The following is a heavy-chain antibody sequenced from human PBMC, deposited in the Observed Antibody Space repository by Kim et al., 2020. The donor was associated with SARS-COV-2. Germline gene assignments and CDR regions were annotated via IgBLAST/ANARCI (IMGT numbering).Heavy chain of an antibody. V-gene: IGHV3-73*01. Sequence: GGSLRLSCVASGFTFSGSAIHWVRQASGKGLEWLGRIRSKANSYATTYPASLRGRFTISRDDSKDTAYLQMDSLRKEDTAVYYCTRDRGMAVPMRDDYYYYGLDVWGLGTTVTVSS. CDR2: IRSKANSYAT. CDR3: TRDRGMAVPMRDDYYYYGLDV. J-gene: IGHJ6*02. CDR1: GFTFSGSA. D-gene: IGHD6-19*01.